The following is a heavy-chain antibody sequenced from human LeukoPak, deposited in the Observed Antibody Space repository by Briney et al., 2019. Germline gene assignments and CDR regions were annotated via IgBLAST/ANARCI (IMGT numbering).Heavy chain of an antibody. D-gene: IGHD6-19*01. CDR3: ARGNSAKWIVVAGTFDY. CDR1: GFTFSSYA. Sequence: RGSLRLSCAASGFTFSSYAMSWVRQAPGKGLEWVAVISYDGSNKYYADSVKGRFTISRDNSKNTLYLQMNSLRAEDTAVYYCARGNSAKWIVVAGTFDYWGQGTLVTVSS. J-gene: IGHJ4*02. V-gene: IGHV3-30-3*01. CDR2: ISYDGSNK.